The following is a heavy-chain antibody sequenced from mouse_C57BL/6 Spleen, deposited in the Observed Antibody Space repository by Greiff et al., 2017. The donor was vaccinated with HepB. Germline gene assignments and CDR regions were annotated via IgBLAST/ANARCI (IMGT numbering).Heavy chain of an antibody. V-gene: IGHV5-6*01. J-gene: IGHJ2*01. CDR1: GFTFSSYG. CDR2: ISSGGSYT. D-gene: IGHD1-1*01. Sequence: EVKLVESGGDLVKPGGSLKLSCAASGFTFSSYGMSWVRQTPDKRLEWVATISSGGSYTYYPDSVKGRFTISRDNAKNTLYLQMSSLKSEDTAMYYCARQDGYFDYWDQGTTLTVSS. CDR3: ARQDGYFDY.